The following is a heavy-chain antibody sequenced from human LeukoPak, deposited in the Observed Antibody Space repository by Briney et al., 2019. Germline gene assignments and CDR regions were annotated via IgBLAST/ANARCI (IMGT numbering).Heavy chain of an antibody. CDR2: IYYSGNT. D-gene: IGHD6-6*01. J-gene: IGHJ4*02. V-gene: IGHV4-59*08. CDR1: GASISSYY. Sequence: SETLSLTCTVSGASISSYYWNWIRQPPGKGLEWIGYIYYSGNTNYNPSLKSRVTMFVDMSKNQFSLRLSSVTAADTAVYYCARHRAYSSSSPFDYWGQGTLVTVSS. CDR3: ARHRAYSSSSPFDY.